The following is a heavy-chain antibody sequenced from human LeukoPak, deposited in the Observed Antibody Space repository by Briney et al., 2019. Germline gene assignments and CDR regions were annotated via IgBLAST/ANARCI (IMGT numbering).Heavy chain of an antibody. CDR2: ISSSSSYI. CDR3: ARDSPSGVAGTGYFHH. Sequence: GGSLRLSCAASGFTFSSYSMNWVRQAPGKGLEWVSSISSSSSYIYYADSMKGRFTISRDNAKNSLYLQMNSLRAEDTAVYYCARDSPSGVAGTGYFHHWGQGTLVTVSS. J-gene: IGHJ1*01. D-gene: IGHD6-19*01. CDR1: GFTFSSYS. V-gene: IGHV3-21*01.